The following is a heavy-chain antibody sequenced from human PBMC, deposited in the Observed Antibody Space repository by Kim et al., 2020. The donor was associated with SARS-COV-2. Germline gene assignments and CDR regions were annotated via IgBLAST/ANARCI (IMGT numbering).Heavy chain of an antibody. Sequence: SETLSLTCTVSGGSISSGGYYWSWIRQHPGKGLEWIGYIYYSGSTYYNPSLKSRVTISVDTSKNQFSLKLSSVTAADTAVYYCARLNLEVVVPHPNWFDPWGQGTLVTLSS. V-gene: IGHV4-31*03. CDR2: IYYSGST. D-gene: IGHD2-2*01. J-gene: IGHJ5*02. CDR1: GGSISSGGYY. CDR3: ARLNLEVVVPHPNWFDP.